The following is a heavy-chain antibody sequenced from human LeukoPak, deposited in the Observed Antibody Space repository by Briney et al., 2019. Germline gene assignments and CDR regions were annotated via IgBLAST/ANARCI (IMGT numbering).Heavy chain of an antibody. Sequence: GGSLRLSCVASGFTFTDYFMSWARQAPGKGLDWVSIIYSGGSGYYADSVKGRFTISRDNSKNTLYLQMNSLGAEDTAVYYCASGLGIAVAGTLGYWGQGTLVTVSS. CDR2: IYSGGSG. J-gene: IGHJ4*02. V-gene: IGHV3-53*01. D-gene: IGHD6-19*01. CDR1: GFTFTDYF. CDR3: ASGLGIAVAGTLGY.